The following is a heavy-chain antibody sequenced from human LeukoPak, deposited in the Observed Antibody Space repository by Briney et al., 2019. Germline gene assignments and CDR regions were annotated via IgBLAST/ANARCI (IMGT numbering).Heavy chain of an antibody. CDR3: VISGYDYRCFEY. CDR2: ISGSGDNT. J-gene: IGHJ4*02. CDR1: GFTYSSYA. V-gene: IGHV3-23*01. D-gene: IGHD5-12*01. Sequence: PGGSLRLSCAASGFTYSSYAMSWVRQAPGKGLEWVSAISGSGDNTHYADSVKGRFTISRDNAKHSLYLQMNSLRAEDTAVYYCVISGYDYRCFEYWGQGTLVTVSS.